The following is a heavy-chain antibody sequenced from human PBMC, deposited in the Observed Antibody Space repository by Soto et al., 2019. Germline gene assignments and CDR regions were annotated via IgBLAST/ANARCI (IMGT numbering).Heavy chain of an antibody. CDR2: IYPGDSDT. J-gene: IGHJ6*02. D-gene: IGHD3-22*01. V-gene: IGHV5-51*04. Sequence: ESLKISCKGSGYSFNRYWIGWVRQMPGKGLAWMGIIYPGDSDTRYSQSFQGQATLPADKPISTAYLHWSSLKASDTAMYYCARWTYYYDSSGDPAYYYGMDVWGQGTTGTVSS. CDR1: GYSFNRYW. CDR3: ARWTYYYDSSGDPAYYYGMDV.